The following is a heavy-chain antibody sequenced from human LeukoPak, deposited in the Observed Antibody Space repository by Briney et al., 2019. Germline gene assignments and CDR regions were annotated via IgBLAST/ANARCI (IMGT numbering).Heavy chain of an antibody. D-gene: IGHD6-13*01. V-gene: IGHV4-59*08. J-gene: IGHJ3*02. CDR2: IYYSEST. CDR3: ARRIAAADAFDI. CDR1: GGSFSGYY. Sequence: SETLSLTCAVYGGSFSGYYWSWIRQPPGKGLEWIGYIYYSESTNYNPSLKSRVTISVDTSKTQFSLKLSSVTAADTAVYYCARRIAAADAFDIWGQGTMVTVSS.